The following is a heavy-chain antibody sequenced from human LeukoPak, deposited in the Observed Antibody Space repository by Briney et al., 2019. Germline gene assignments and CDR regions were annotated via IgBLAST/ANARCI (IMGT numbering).Heavy chain of an antibody. J-gene: IGHJ6*04. D-gene: IGHD3-10*01. V-gene: IGHV3-48*03. CDR2: ISSSGSTI. Sequence: GGSLRLSCAASGFTLSSYEMNWVRQAPGKGLEWVSYISSSGSTIYYADSVKGRFTISRDNAKNSLYLQMNSLRAEDTAVYYCARLWFGELLLYGMDVWGKGTTVTVSS. CDR3: ARLWFGELLLYGMDV. CDR1: GFTLSSYE.